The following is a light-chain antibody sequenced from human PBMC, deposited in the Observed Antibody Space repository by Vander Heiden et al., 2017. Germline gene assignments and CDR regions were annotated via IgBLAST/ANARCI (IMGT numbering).Light chain of an antibody. CDR2: DVS. Sequence: QSALTQPASVSGSPGQSITISCTGSSSDVGGYNHVSWHQQHPGRAPQLRIYDVSNRPSGVSDRFSGSKSGNTDSLTISGLQAEDEADDYCSSYTSSGPWVFGGGTRLTVL. CDR3: SSYTSSGPWV. V-gene: IGLV2-14*03. J-gene: IGLJ3*02. CDR1: SSDVGGYNH.